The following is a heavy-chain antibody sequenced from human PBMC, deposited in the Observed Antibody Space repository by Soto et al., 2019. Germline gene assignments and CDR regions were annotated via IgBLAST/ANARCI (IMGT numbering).Heavy chain of an antibody. CDR3: VRENYYYGMDV. CDR1: GFNVSVNY. Sequence: EVQLVESGGGLIQPGGSLRLSCAASGFNVSVNYMNWVRQAPGKGLEWVSVINGGGSTNYVDSVKGRFTISRDTSKNTLYLQMNSLRAEDTAVYYCVRENYYYGMDVWGQGTTVIVSS. V-gene: IGHV3-53*01. J-gene: IGHJ6*02. CDR2: INGGGST.